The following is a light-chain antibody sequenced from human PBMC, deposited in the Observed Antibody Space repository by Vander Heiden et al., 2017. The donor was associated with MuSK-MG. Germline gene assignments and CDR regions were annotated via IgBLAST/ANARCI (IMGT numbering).Light chain of an antibody. CDR1: QTIGTF. Sequence: LLTQSPATLSLSPGERATLSCKASQTIGTFLAWYQQRPGLAPTLLIFDASKRAPGTPARFSGSGSGTDFTLTINSLEPDDFAIYYCQQRGDWPPITFGGGTRVEI. CDR2: DAS. CDR3: QQRGDWPPIT. V-gene: IGKV3-11*01. J-gene: IGKJ4*01.